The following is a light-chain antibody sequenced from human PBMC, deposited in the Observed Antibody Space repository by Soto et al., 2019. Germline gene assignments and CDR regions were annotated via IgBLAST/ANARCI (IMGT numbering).Light chain of an antibody. Sequence: QSALTQPASVSGSPGQSITISCTGTSSDVGGYNYVSWYQQHPGKAPKLMIYEVSNRPSGVSNRFSCSKSGNTASLTISGLQAEDEADYFCNSYGSTSTRDVFGARTKVTVL. J-gene: IGLJ1*01. CDR1: SSDVGGYNY. V-gene: IGLV2-14*01. CDR3: NSYGSTSTRDV. CDR2: EVS.